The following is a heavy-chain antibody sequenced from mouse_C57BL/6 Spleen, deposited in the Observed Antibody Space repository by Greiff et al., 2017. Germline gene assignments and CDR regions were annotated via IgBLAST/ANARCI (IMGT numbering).Heavy chain of an antibody. J-gene: IGHJ4*01. D-gene: IGHD1-1*01. V-gene: IGHV5-12*01. CDR1: GFTFSDYY. Sequence: DVQLVESGGGLVQPGGSLKLSCAASGFTFSDYYMYWVRQTPEKRLEWVAYISNGGGSTYYPDTVKGRFTISRDNAKNTLYLQMSRLKSEDTAMYYCARRYYYGSSFPYAMDYWGQGTSVTVSS. CDR3: ARRYYYGSSFPYAMDY. CDR2: ISNGGGST.